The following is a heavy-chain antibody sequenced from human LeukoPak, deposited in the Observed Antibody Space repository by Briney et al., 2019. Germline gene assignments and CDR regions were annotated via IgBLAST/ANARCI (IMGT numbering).Heavy chain of an antibody. CDR1: GGTFSSYA. D-gene: IGHD2-15*01. CDR3: ARSGGSGRGNYMDV. J-gene: IGHJ6*03. CDR2: IIPIFGTA. V-gene: IGHV1-69*05. Sequence: SVKVSCKASGGTFSSYAISWVRQAPGQGLEWMGGIIPIFGTANYAQKFQGRVTITTEESTSTAYMELSSLRSEDTAVYYCARSGGSGRGNYMDVWGKGTTVTVSS.